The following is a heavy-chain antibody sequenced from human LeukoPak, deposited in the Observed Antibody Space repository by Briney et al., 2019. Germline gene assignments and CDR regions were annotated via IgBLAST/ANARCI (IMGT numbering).Heavy chain of an antibody. D-gene: IGHD3-9*01. Sequence: SETLSLTCTVSGGSISSSSYYWGWIRQPPGKGLEWIGSIYYSGSIYYNPSLKSRVTISVDTSKNQFSLKLSSVTAADTAVYYCARYGTPFITILPWGQGTLVTVSS. J-gene: IGHJ4*02. CDR1: GGSISSSSYY. V-gene: IGHV4-39*01. CDR3: ARYGTPFITILP. CDR2: IYYSGSI.